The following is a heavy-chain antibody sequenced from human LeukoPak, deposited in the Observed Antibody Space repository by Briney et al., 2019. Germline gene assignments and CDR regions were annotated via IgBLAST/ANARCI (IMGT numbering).Heavy chain of an antibody. Sequence: ASVKVSCKASGYTFTSYYMHWVRQAPGQGLEWMGIINPSGGSTSYAQKFQGRVTMTRDTSTSTVYMELSSLRSEDTAVYYCARDSKIMYYDFWSGSIANYYYYMDVWGKGTTVTVSS. V-gene: IGHV1-46*01. CDR2: INPSGGST. D-gene: IGHD3-3*01. J-gene: IGHJ6*03. CDR1: GYTFTSYY. CDR3: ARDSKIMYYDFWSGSIANYYYYMDV.